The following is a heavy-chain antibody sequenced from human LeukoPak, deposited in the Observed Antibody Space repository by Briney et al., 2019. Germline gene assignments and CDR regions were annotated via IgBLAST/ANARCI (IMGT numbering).Heavy chain of an antibody. Sequence: PGGSLRLSCAASGFTFTNARMSWVRQAPGKGLEWVGRFKTKTDGGTTDYAAPVKGRFTISRDASKYTLYLQMDSLKTEDTAMYYCTTDNWRGLDAFDVWGLGTMVTVSS. CDR1: GFTFTNAR. J-gene: IGHJ3*01. CDR3: TTDNWRGLDAFDV. V-gene: IGHV3-15*01. D-gene: IGHD3-3*01. CDR2: FKTKTDGGTT.